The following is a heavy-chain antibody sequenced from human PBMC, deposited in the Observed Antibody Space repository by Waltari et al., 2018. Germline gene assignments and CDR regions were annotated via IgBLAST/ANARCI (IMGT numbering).Heavy chain of an antibody. CDR1: GFTFSSYA. CDR3: ARAGGSGSYLYYFDY. J-gene: IGHJ4*02. D-gene: IGHD3-10*01. V-gene: IGHV3-30-3*01. CDR2: ISYDGSNK. Sequence: QVQLVESGGGVVQPGRSLRLSCAASGFTFSSYAMHWVRQAPGKGVEWVAVISYDGSNKYYADSVKGRFTISRDNSKNTLYLQMNSLRAEDTAVYYCARAGGSGSYLYYFDYWGQGTLVTVSS.